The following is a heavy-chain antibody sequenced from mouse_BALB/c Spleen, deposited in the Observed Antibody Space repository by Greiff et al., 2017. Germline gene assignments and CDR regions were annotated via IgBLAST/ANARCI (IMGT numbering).Heavy chain of an antibody. Sequence: EVKLVESGGGLVKPGGSLKLSCAASGFTFSSYAMSWVRQTPEKRLEWVATISSGGSYTYYPDSVMGRFTISRDNAKNTLYLQMSSLRSEDTAMYYCARQGGYYYFDYWGQGTTLTVSS. J-gene: IGHJ2*01. V-gene: IGHV5-9-3*01. D-gene: IGHD2-3*01. CDR1: GFTFSSYA. CDR3: ARQGGYYYFDY. CDR2: ISSGGSYT.